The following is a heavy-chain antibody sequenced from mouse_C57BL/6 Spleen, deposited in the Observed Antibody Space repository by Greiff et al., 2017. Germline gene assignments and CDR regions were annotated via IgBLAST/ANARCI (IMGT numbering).Heavy chain of an antibody. J-gene: IGHJ2*01. D-gene: IGHD2-5*01. CDR1: GFTFSSYA. CDR3: ARESNYTRYFDY. Sequence: EVQRVESGGGLVKPGGSLKLSCAASGFTFSSYAMSWVRQTPEKRLEWVATISDGGSYTYYPDNVKGRFTISRDNAKNNLYLQMSHLKSEDTAMYYCARESNYTRYFDYWGQGTTLTVSS. CDR2: ISDGGSYT. V-gene: IGHV5-4*01.